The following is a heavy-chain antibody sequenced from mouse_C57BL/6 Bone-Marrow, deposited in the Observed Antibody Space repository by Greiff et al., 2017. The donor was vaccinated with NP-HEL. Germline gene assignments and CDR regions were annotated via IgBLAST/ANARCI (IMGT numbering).Heavy chain of an antibody. Sequence: EVKLVESGPGLVKPSQSLSLTCSVTGYSITSGYYWNWIRQFPGNKLEWMGYISYDGSNNYNPSLKNRISITRDTSKNQFFLKLNSVTTEDTATYYCARDEDYGNYEFAYWGQGTLVTVSA. CDR3: ARDEDYGNYEFAY. CDR2: ISYDGSN. J-gene: IGHJ3*01. V-gene: IGHV3-6*01. CDR1: GYSITSGYY. D-gene: IGHD2-1*01.